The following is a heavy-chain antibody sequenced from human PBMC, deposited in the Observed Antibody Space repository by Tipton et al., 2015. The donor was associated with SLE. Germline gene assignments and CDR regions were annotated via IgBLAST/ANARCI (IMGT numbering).Heavy chain of an antibody. Sequence: TLSLICNVSGGSIINNYWAWIRQPPGKGLEWIGYIYYTGSASYSPSLNSRVSMSVDTSRNQFSLRLSSVTAADTAVYYCARTSGSYMDYWGQGTLVTVSS. CDR2: IYYTGSA. D-gene: IGHD3-10*01. CDR1: GGSIINNY. CDR3: ARTSGSYMDY. V-gene: IGHV4-59*01. J-gene: IGHJ4*02.